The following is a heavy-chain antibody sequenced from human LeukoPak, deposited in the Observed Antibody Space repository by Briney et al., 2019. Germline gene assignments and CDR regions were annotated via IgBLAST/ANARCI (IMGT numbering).Heavy chain of an antibody. D-gene: IGHD6-13*01. V-gene: IGHV3-23*01. CDR3: ARDRSAGLFDY. CDR2: ISGSGGST. CDR1: GFTFSSYA. Sequence: GGSLRLSCAASGFTFSSYAMNWVRQVPGKGLEWVSVISGSGGSTHYADSVKGRFTISRDNSKNTLYLQMNSLRAEDTAVYYCARDRSAGLFDYWGQGTLVTVSS. J-gene: IGHJ4*02.